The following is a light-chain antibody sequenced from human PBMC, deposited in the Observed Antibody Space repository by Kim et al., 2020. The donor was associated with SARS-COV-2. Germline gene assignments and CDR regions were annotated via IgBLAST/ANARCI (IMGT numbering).Light chain of an antibody. CDR3: QLFDNPPMYT. Sequence: EIVLKQSPGTLSLSPGERATLSCRASQSVINKYFAWYQQRPGQAPRLLIFAASRRAPGIPDRFSGSGSGTDFSLTISRLVPEDFAVYYCQLFDNPPMYTFGQGTKLEIK. V-gene: IGKV3-20*01. CDR1: QSVINKY. J-gene: IGKJ2*01. CDR2: AAS.